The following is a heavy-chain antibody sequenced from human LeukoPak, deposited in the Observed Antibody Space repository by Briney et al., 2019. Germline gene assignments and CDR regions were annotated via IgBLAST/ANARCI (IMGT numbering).Heavy chain of an antibody. CDR3: AKDPNGDYVGAFDS. CDR2: ISASGDHT. Sequence: GGSLRLSCAASGFTFSAYAVIWVRQAPGKGLEWVSAISASGDHTHYADSVKGRFDISRDNSKNTVYLQMSSLRAEDAALYYCAKDPNGDYVGAFDSWGQGTTVIVSS. CDR1: GFTFSAYA. J-gene: IGHJ3*02. D-gene: IGHD4-17*01. V-gene: IGHV3-23*01.